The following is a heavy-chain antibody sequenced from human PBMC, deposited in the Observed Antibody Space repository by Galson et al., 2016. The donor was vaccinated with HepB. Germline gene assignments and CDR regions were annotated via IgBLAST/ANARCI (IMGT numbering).Heavy chain of an antibody. V-gene: IGHV3-74*01. CDR2: XENNGSXP. CDR3: VKDRAEDFDVFYL. CDR1: GFTFINYS. D-gene: IGHD1-14*01. Sequence: SLRLSCAASGFTFINYSMHWXRQPXXKGLXXVSXXENNGSXPTYAESVRGRFTISRDNDKNTVYLQMDSLRGDDTALYYCVKDRAEDFDVFYLWGQGTMVTVSX. J-gene: IGHJ3*01.